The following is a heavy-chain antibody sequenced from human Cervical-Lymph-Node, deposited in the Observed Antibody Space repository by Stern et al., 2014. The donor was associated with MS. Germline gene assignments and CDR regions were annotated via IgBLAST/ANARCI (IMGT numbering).Heavy chain of an antibody. Sequence: QLVQSGAEVKKPGESLQISCQGSGFSFTGYWIGWVRQMPGKGLEWMGNIYPEDSDTRHSPSYQGQVTISVDKSISTAYLQWSSLRASDTAMYFCARRNGDLAFDYWGQGTLVTVSS. V-gene: IGHV5-51*01. CDR1: GFSFTGYW. D-gene: IGHD2-21*01. CDR3: ARRNGDLAFDY. CDR2: IYPEDSDT. J-gene: IGHJ4*02.